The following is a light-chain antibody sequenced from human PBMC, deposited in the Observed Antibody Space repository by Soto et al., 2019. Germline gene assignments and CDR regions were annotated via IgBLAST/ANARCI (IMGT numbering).Light chain of an antibody. J-gene: IGLJ1*01. CDR1: SSDVGGYNY. Sequence: QSALTQPRSVSGSPGQSITISCTGTSSDVGGYNYVSWYQQHPGKAPKLMIYEVSNRPSGVSNRFSGSKSGNTASLTISGLQAEDEADYYCSSYTSSSPGVFGTGTKVTV. CDR2: EVS. CDR3: SSYTSSSPGV. V-gene: IGLV2-14*01.